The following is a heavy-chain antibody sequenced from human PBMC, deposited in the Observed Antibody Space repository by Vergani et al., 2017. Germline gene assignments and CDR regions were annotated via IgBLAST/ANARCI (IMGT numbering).Heavy chain of an antibody. CDR3: ARVLTPNIVVVPAAIRD. J-gene: IGHJ4*02. CDR2: ISSSSSYI. D-gene: IGHD2-2*02. Sequence: EVQLVESGGGLVKPGGSLRLSCAASGFTFSSYSMNWVRQAPGKGLEWVSSISSSSSYIYYADSVKGRFTISRDNAKNSLYLQMNSLRAEDTAVYYCARVLTPNIVVVPAAIRDWGQGTLVTVSS. V-gene: IGHV3-21*01. CDR1: GFTFSSYS.